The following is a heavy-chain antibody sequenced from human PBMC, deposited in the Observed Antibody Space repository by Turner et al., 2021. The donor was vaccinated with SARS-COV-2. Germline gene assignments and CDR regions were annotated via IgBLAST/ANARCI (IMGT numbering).Heavy chain of an antibody. J-gene: IGHJ4*02. CDR3: ARHDYGGNEINY. Sequence: VQLVQSGAEVKKPGSSVKVSCKASGGTFSSYAISWVRQAPGQGLEWMGRIIPILGIANHAQKFQGRVTITADKSTSTAYMELSSLRSEDTAVYYCARHDYGGNEINYWGQGTLVTVSS. CDR1: GGTFSSYA. V-gene: IGHV1-69*04. CDR2: IIPILGIA. D-gene: IGHD4-17*01.